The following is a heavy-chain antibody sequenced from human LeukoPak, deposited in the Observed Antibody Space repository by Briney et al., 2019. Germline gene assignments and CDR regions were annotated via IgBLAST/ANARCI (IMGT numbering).Heavy chain of an antibody. V-gene: IGHV4-38-2*02. CDR2: IYHSGST. CDR3: ARVRYQLLYNWFDP. D-gene: IGHD2-2*01. CDR1: GYSSSSGYY. Sequence: PSETLSLTCTVSGYSSSSGYYWGWIRQPPGKWLEWIGSIYHSGSTYYNPSRKSRVTISVDTSKNQFSLKLSSVTAADTAVYYCARVRYQLLYNWFDPWGQGTLVTVSS. J-gene: IGHJ5*02.